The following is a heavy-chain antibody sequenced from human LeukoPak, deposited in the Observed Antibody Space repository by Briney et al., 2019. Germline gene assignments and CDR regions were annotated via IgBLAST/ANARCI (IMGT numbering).Heavy chain of an antibody. CDR3: ARERGYCSGPTCYGFDY. D-gene: IGHD2-2*01. J-gene: IGHJ4*02. Sequence: PGGSLRLSCAASGFTVSSNYMSWVRQPAGKGLEWVSVLYSGGATFYADSVRGRFTISRDNAKNSLYLQMNSLRAEDTAVYYCARERGYCSGPTCYGFDYWGQGTLVTVSS. V-gene: IGHV3-53*01. CDR1: GFTVSSNY. CDR2: LYSGGAT.